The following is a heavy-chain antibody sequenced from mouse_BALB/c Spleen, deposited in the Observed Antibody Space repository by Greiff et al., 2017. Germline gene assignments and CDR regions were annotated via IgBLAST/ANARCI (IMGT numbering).Heavy chain of an antibody. Sequence: EVKLVESGGGLVKPGGSLKLSCAASGFTFSSYTMSWVRQTPEKRLEWVATISSGGSYTYSPDSVKGRFTISRDNAKNTLYLQMSSLKSEDTAMYYCTRDRGNWGYFDVWGAGTTVTVAS. CDR1: GFTFSSYT. V-gene: IGHV5-6-4*01. CDR2: ISSGGSYT. J-gene: IGHJ1*01. CDR3: TRDRGNWGYFDV. D-gene: IGHD4-1*01.